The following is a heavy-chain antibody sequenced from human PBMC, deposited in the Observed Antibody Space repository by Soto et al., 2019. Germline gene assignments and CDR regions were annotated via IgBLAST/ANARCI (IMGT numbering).Heavy chain of an antibody. V-gene: IGHV2-5*02. CDR1: GFSLNTRGVG. J-gene: IGHJ4*02. CDR2: ISWDGDK. CDR3: AHRRGDLLTGHYYFDY. Sequence: QITLKESGPTLVKPTQTLTLTCTFSGFSLNTRGVGVGWIRQPPGKALEWLAIISWDGDKRYSPSLKSRPTIPKDTSENQVVLTMTNMDSVDTATYYCAHRRGDLLTGHYYFDYWGQGTLVTVSS. D-gene: IGHD3-9*01.